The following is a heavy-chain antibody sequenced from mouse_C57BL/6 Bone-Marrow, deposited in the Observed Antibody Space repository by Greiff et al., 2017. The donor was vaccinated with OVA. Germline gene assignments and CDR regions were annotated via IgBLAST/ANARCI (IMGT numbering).Heavy chain of an antibody. CDR1: GYTFTSYC. D-gene: IGHD1-1*01. CDR2: IYPGSGST. Sequence: VQLLQSGAEFVKPGGSVKMSCKASGYTFTSYCITWVKQSPGQGLEWIGDIYPGSGSTNYPEKFKSKATLTVDTSTNTAYMQLNSLTSEDSAVYYCAITTVGATDYWGQGTTLTVSS. CDR3: AITTVGATDY. V-gene: IGHV1-55*01. J-gene: IGHJ2*01.